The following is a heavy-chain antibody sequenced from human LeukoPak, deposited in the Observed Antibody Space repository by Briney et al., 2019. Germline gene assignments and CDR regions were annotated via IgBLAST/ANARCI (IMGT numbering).Heavy chain of an antibody. J-gene: IGHJ5*02. V-gene: IGHV3-7*01. D-gene: IGHD6-19*01. Sequence: GGSLRLSCAASGFTFSSYGMHWVRQAPGKGLEWVANIKQDGSEKYYVDSVKGRFTISRDNAKNSLYLQMNSLRAEDTAVYYCARDLPDGRAVAVTGWFDPWGQGTLVTVSS. CDR2: IKQDGSEK. CDR1: GFTFSSYG. CDR3: ARDLPDGRAVAVTGWFDP.